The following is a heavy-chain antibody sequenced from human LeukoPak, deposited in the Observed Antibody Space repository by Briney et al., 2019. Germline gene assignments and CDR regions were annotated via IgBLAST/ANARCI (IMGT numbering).Heavy chain of an antibody. CDR1: GFTFSRHV. V-gene: IGHV3-30*01. J-gene: IGHJ6*03. Sequence: PGGSLRLSCAASGFTFSRHVMHWVRQAPGKGLEWVASISYDGNNKFHVEPVKGRFTISRDNSRNTLYLQMNSLRGEDAAVYSCARGGIPTGPYYYFYYMDVWGKGTAVAVSS. D-gene: IGHD3-10*01. CDR2: ISYDGNNK. CDR3: ARGGIPTGPYYYFYYMDV.